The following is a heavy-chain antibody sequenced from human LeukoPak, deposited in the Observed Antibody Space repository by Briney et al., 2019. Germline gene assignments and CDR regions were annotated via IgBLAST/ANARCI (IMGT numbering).Heavy chain of an antibody. CDR3: AKRESDAFDI. V-gene: IGHV3-9*01. CDR2: ISWNSGSI. CDR1: GFTFDDYA. J-gene: IGHJ3*02. Sequence: GGSLRLSCAASGFTFDDYAMHWVRQAPGKGLEWVSGISWNSGSIGHADSVKGRFTISRDNAKNSLYLQMNSLRAEDTALYYCAKRESDAFDIWGQGTMVTVSS.